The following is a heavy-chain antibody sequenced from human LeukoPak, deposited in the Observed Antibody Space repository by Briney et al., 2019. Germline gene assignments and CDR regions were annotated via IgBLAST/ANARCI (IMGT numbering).Heavy chain of an antibody. V-gene: IGHV4-39*01. D-gene: IGHD4-11*01. CDR1: GYSISSSNYY. CDR2: IYYRGST. CDR3: VRQKITTSDY. J-gene: IGHJ4*02. Sequence: SETLSLTCSVSGYSISSSNYYWCLRRQSPGKRLEWIGSIYYRGSTYYNPSLKSRLTISVDTSKNQFSLKLSSVTAANAAVYYCVRQKITTSDYWGEGNMVTVSS.